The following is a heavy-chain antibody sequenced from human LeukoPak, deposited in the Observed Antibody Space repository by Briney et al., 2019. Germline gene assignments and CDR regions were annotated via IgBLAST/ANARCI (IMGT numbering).Heavy chain of an antibody. CDR2: ISSRGTYT. CDR3: SRGSHIVGDTASFDI. J-gene: IGHJ4*02. V-gene: IGHV3-21*01. CDR1: GFTFTSYA. Sequence: GGSLRLSCAASGFTFTSYAMNWVRQAPGKGLVWVSSISSRGTYTSYADSLEGRFTISRDNAQNSLYLQMNSLRAEDTAMYYCSRGSHIVGDTASFDIWGQGTLVIVSP. D-gene: IGHD1-26*01.